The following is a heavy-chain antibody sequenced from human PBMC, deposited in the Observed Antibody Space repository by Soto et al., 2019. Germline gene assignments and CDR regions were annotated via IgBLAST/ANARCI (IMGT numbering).Heavy chain of an antibody. CDR2: VYYNGNT. Sequence: PSDTLSLTCAVSGVSTSSSDYQWVLIRQPPGKGLEWIGNVYYNGNTFYNPSLGSRVTVSVDTSNNQFSLKLESVTAADTAVYFGARFRGTCTDRYFDCWGQGKLVTVSS. J-gene: IGHJ4*02. CDR1: GVSTSSSDYQ. CDR3: ARFRGTCTDRYFDC. V-gene: IGHV4-39*01.